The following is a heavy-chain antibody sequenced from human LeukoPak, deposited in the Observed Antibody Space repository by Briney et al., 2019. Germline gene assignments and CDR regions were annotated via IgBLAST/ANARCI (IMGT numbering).Heavy chain of an antibody. J-gene: IGHJ4*02. V-gene: IGHV3-11*03. D-gene: IGHD6-13*01. CDR3: ARRGGSSRGSQGDDY. Sequence: GESLKISCAASGFTFSDYSMNWIRQAPGKGLEWVSHISRSGDYTNYADSVKGRFTISRDNARNSLFLQMNSLRAEDTAVYYCARRGGSSRGSQGDDYWGQGTQVTVSS. CDR2: ISRSGDYT. CDR1: GFTFSDYS.